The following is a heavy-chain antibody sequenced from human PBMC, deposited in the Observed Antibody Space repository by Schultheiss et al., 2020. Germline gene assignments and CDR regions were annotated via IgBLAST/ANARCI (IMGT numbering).Heavy chain of an antibody. CDR3: ARLRVIEFVDAFDI. J-gene: IGHJ3*02. CDR2: ISPNSGST. D-gene: IGHD2/OR15-2a*01. Sequence: ASVKVSCKTSGYTFTDNYMHWVRQAPGQGLEWMGRISPNSGSTGYAQKFQGRVTITRDTSASTAYMELSSLRSEDTAVYYCARLRVIEFVDAFDIWGKGTMVTVSS. V-gene: IGHV1-2*06. CDR1: GYTFTDNY.